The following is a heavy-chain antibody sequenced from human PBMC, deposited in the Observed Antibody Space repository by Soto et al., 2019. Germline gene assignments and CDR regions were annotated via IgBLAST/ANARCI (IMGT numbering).Heavy chain of an antibody. CDR1: EFVYVGCA. J-gene: IGHJ4*02. V-gene: IGHV3-9*01. D-gene: IGHD2-2*01. CDR3: AKDMRAGIVVVPAAFDY. Sequence: PGGCLRLCCADSEFVYVGCARILVRQAPGKSLEWVSGINWNSGNIAYADSVKGRFTISRDNAKNSLYLQMNSLRVEDTAFYYCAKDMRAGIVVVPAAFDYWGQGTLVTVSS. CDR2: INWNSGNI.